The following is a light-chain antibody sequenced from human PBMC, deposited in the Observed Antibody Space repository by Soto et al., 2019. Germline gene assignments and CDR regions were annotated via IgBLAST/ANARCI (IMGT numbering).Light chain of an antibody. CDR2: DAS. V-gene: IGKV3-11*01. CDR3: QQYNNWPPWT. CDR1: QSVSSS. Sequence: EIVLTQSPATLSLSPGERATLSCWTSQSVSSSLAWYQQKPGQAPRLLIYDASNRATGIPARFSGSGSGTDFTLTISSLQPEDFAVYYCQQYNNWPPWTFGQGTKVDIK. J-gene: IGKJ1*01.